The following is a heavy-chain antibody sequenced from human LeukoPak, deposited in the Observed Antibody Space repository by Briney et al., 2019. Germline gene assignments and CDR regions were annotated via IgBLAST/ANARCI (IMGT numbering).Heavy chain of an antibody. D-gene: IGHD3-16*01. Sequence: GSLRLSCAASGFTFSAYSMNWVRQAPGKGLEWIGRIYPSGYTNHNPSLKSRVTMSVDTSKNQFSLKLSSVTAADTAVFYCARLRTGGQYYFDYWGQGTLVTVSS. V-gene: IGHV4-4*07. CDR3: ARLRTGGQYYFDY. CDR1: GFTFSAYS. CDR2: IYPSGYT. J-gene: IGHJ4*02.